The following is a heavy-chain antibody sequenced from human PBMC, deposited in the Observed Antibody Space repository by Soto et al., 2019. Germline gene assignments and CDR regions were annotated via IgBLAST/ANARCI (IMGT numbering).Heavy chain of an antibody. J-gene: IGHJ4*02. CDR2: IYSGGTT. D-gene: IGHD1-1*01. CDR1: GFTVNNNH. V-gene: IGHV3-53*01. CDR3: LTAPVVWTY. Sequence: PGGSLRLSCAASGFTVNNNHMSWVRQAPGKGLEWVSIIYSGGTTYYADSVKGRFTISRDNSKNTLYLQMNSLIVEDTAVYYCLTAPVVWTYWGQGTLVTVSS.